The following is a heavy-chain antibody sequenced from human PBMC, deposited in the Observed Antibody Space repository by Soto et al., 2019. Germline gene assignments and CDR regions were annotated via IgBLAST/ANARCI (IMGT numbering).Heavy chain of an antibody. V-gene: IGHV3-15*07. CDR2: INSKTDGGTT. J-gene: IGHJ4*02. CDR3: TTLMITFGGALARDY. D-gene: IGHD3-16*01. CDR1: GFTFSNAW. Sequence: GGSLRLSCVASGFTFSNAWMNWVRQAPGKGLEWVGRINSKTDGGTTDYDAPVKGRFTISRDDSKNTLYLQMNSLKTEDTAVYYCTTLMITFGGALARDYWGQGTLVTVSS.